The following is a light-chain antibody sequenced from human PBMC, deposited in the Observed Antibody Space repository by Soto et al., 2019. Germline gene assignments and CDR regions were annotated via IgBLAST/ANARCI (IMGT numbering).Light chain of an antibody. Sequence: QSVLAQPASVSGSPGQSTIISCTGPSSDVGGYTYVSWYQQHPGKAPKFLIYEVDNRASGVSDRFSGSKSGNTASLTISGLQAEDEADYYCSSYTSSNTLVFGTGTKLTVL. J-gene: IGLJ1*01. CDR2: EVD. V-gene: IGLV2-14*01. CDR3: SSYTSSNTLV. CDR1: SSDVGGYTY.